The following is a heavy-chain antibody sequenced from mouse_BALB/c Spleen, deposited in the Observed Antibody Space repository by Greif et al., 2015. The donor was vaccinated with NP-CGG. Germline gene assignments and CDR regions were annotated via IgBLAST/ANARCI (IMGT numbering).Heavy chain of an antibody. V-gene: IGHV5-12-2*01. Sequence: EVHLVESGGGLVQPGGSLKLSCAASGFTFSSYTMSWVRQTPEKRLEWVAYISNGGGSTYYPDTVKGRFTISRDNAKNTLYLQMSSLKSEDTAMYYCARHKGELGRWFAYWGQGTLVTVSA. CDR2: ISNGGGST. CDR1: GFTFSSYT. CDR3: ARHKGELGRWFAY. D-gene: IGHD4-1*01. J-gene: IGHJ3*01.